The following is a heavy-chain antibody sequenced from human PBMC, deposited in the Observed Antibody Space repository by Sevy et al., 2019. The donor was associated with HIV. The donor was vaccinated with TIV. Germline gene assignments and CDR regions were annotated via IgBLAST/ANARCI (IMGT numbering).Heavy chain of an antibody. CDR2: ISYDGGNK. V-gene: IGHV3-30-3*01. D-gene: IGHD3-3*01. Sequence: GGSLRLSCAASGFTFSSYAMHWVRQAPGKGLEWVAVISYDGGNKYYADSVKGRFTISRDNSKNTLYLQMNSLRAEDTAVYYCARAGADFWSGYYYHFDYWGQGTLVTVSS. J-gene: IGHJ4*02. CDR3: ARAGADFWSGYYYHFDY. CDR1: GFTFSSYA.